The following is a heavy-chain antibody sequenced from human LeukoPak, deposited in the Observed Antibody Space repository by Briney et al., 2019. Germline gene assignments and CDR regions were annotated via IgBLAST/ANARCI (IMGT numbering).Heavy chain of an antibody. CDR3: ARDPYSGSYSAYYYYYMDV. D-gene: IGHD1-26*01. V-gene: IGHV3-21*01. CDR2: ITSSSYI. J-gene: IGHJ6*03. CDR1: GFTFSNYN. Sequence: GGSLRLSCAASGFTFSNYNMNWVRHAPGKGLEWVSSITSSSYIYYADSVKGRFTISRDNAKNSLYLQMNSLRAEDTAVYYCARDPYSGSYSAYYYYYMDVWGKGTTVTVSS.